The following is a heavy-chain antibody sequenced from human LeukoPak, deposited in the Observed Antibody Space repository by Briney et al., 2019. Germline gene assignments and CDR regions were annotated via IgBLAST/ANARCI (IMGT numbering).Heavy chain of an antibody. CDR1: GFTFSNYW. Sequence: PGGSLSLSCAVSGFTFSNYWMHWVRQAPGKGLVWVSRINSDGRSTSYPDSVKGRFTISRDNAKDTLYLQMNSLRAEDTAVYYCARGTPDYTSSWYPDWGQGTLVTVSP. CDR2: INSDGRST. V-gene: IGHV3-74*01. D-gene: IGHD6-13*01. CDR3: ARGTPDYTSSWYPD. J-gene: IGHJ4*02.